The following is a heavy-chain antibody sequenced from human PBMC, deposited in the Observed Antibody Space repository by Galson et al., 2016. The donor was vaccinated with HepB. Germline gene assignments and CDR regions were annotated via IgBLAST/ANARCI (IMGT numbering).Heavy chain of an antibody. V-gene: IGHV3-30*18. CDR1: GFTFSNYG. CDR3: AKRHEYCPAVGCSVDY. D-gene: IGHD2/OR15-2a*01. CDR2: DSMDGRRK. J-gene: IGHJ4*02. Sequence: SLRLSCAASGFTFSNYGMHWVRQAPGKGLEWVAADSMDGRRKFYADSEKGRFTISRDNSNNMLFLQMSSLRADDTAVYYCAKRHEYCPAVGCSVDYWGQGTLVSVSS.